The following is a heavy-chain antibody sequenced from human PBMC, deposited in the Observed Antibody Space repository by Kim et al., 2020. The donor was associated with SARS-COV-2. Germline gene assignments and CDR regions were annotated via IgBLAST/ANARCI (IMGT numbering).Heavy chain of an antibody. D-gene: IGHD4-17*01. Sequence: SETLSLTCAVYGGSFSGYYWSWIRQPPGKGLEWIGEINHSGSTNYNPSLKSRVTISVDTSKNQFSLKLSSVTAADTAVYYCARGLLGGFYGDLLHVFDYWGQGTLVTVSS. CDR2: INHSGST. CDR3: ARGLLGGFYGDLLHVFDY. CDR1: GGSFSGYY. J-gene: IGHJ4*02. V-gene: IGHV4-34*01.